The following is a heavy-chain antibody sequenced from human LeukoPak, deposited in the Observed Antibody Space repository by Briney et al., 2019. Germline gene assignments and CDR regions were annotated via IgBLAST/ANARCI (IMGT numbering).Heavy chain of an antibody. CDR1: GYTFSSYG. J-gene: IGHJ4*02. CDR3: ARTIGSTLSYFDY. CDR2: ISAYNGNT. V-gene: IGHV1-18*01. Sequence: GASVKVSCKASGYTFSSYGFSWVRQAPGQGLEWMGWISAYNGNTNYAQKLQGRVTLTTDTSTSTTYMELRSLRSDDTAVYYCARTIGSTLSYFDYWGRGTLVTVSS. D-gene: IGHD1-1*01.